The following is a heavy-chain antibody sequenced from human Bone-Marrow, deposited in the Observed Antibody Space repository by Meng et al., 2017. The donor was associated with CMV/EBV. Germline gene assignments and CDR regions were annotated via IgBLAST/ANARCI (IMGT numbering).Heavy chain of an antibody. CDR3: ARDGGFWSGYYKTTFDY. D-gene: IGHD3-3*01. CDR2: ISAYNGKT. V-gene: IGHV1-18*01. J-gene: IGHJ4*02. Sequence: ASVKVSCKASCYTFTRYGISWVRQAPGQGLEWMGWISAYNGKTNYAQKLHGRVTMTTDTSTSTAYMELRSLRSDDTAVYYCARDGGFWSGYYKTTFDYWGQGTLVTVSS. CDR1: CYTFTRYG.